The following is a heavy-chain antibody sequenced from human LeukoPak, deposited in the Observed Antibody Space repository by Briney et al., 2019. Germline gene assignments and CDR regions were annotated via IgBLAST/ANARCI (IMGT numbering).Heavy chain of an antibody. CDR2: MNPNSGNT. J-gene: IGHJ6*02. D-gene: IGHD3-22*01. Sequence: ASVKVSCKASGYTFTSYDINWVRQATGQGLAWMGWMNPNSGNTGYAQKFQGRVTMTRNTSISTAYMELSSLRSEDTAVYYCARGRAYYYDSSGYYDYYHGMDVWGQGTTVTVSS. CDR3: ARGRAYYYDSSGYYDYYHGMDV. CDR1: GYTFTSYD. V-gene: IGHV1-8*02.